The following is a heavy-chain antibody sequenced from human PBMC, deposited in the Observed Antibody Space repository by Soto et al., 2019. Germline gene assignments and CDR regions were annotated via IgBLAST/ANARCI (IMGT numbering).Heavy chain of an antibody. D-gene: IGHD3-3*01. CDR1: GFTFSSYA. CDR3: AKGRYDFWSGPTYDAFDI. Sequence: GGSRRLSCAASGFTFSSYAMSWVRQAPGKGLEWVSAISGSGGSTYYADSVKGRFTISRDNSKNTLYLQMNSLRAEDTAVYYCAKGRYDFWSGPTYDAFDIWGQGTMVTVSS. J-gene: IGHJ3*02. V-gene: IGHV3-23*01. CDR2: ISGSGGST.